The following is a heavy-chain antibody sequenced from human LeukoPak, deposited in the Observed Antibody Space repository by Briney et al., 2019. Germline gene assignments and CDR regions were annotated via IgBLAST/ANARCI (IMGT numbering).Heavy chain of an antibody. CDR3: AVNQTSYYGMDV. J-gene: IGHJ6*02. CDR1: GFTFTSSA. V-gene: IGHV1-58*02. CDR2: IVVGRGNT. D-gene: IGHD1-14*01. Sequence: SVKVSCKASGFTFTSSAMQWVRQARGQRLEWIGWIVVGRGNTNYAQKFQERVTITRDMSTSTAYMELSSLRSEDTAVYYCAVNQTSYYGMDVWGRGTTVTVSS.